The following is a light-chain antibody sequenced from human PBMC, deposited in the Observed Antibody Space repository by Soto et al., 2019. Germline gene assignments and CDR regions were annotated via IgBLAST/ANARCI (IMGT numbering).Light chain of an antibody. Sequence: QSALTQPASVSGSPGQSITISCTGTSSDVGGYNYVSWYQQHPGKAPRLMIYEVSFRPSGISSRFSGSKSGNTASLTISGLQAEDEAEYYCSSYTSSGTYVVFGGGTKLTVL. J-gene: IGLJ2*01. CDR3: SSYTSSGTYVV. V-gene: IGLV2-14*01. CDR1: SSDVGGYNY. CDR2: EVS.